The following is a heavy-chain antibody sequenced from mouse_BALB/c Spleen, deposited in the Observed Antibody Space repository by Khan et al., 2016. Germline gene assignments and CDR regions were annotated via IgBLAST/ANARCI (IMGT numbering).Heavy chain of an antibody. CDR2: ISYSGST. CDR3: ARSFGYRGFAY. CDR1: GYSITSDYA. V-gene: IGHV3-2*02. D-gene: IGHD2-2*01. J-gene: IGHJ3*01. Sequence: EVQLQESGPGLVKPSQSLSLTCTVTGYSITSDYAWNWIRQFPGNKLEWMGYISYSGSTNYNPSLKSRVSITRDTSKNQVFLQLNSVTTEDTATXYCARSFGYRGFAYWGQGTLVTVSP.